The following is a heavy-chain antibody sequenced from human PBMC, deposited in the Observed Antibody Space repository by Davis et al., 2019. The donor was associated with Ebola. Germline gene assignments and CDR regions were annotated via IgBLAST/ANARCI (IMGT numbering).Heavy chain of an antibody. CDR3: AREQPCGGSCYSFLDS. D-gene: IGHD2-15*01. CDR1: GFTLSAHW. Sequence: GESLKISCSASGFTLSAHWMHWVRQAPGKGLEWVSRISSDGSSTSYADSVRGRFTTSRDNAKNTLYLQMNSLRAEDTAVYYCAREQPCGGSCYSFLDSWGQGTLVTVSS. V-gene: IGHV3-74*01. CDR2: ISSDGSST. J-gene: IGHJ4*02.